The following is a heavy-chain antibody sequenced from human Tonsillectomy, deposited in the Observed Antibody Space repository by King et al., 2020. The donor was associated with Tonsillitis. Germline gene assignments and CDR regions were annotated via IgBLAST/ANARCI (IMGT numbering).Heavy chain of an antibody. CDR2: ISYDGSNK. J-gene: IGHJ4*02. V-gene: IGHV3-30*18. D-gene: IGHD3-22*01. CDR1: GFTFSSYG. Sequence: VRLVESGGGVVQPGRSLRLSCAASGFTFSSYGMHWVRQAPGKGLEWVAVISYDGSNKYYADSVKGRFTISRDNSKNTLYLQMNSLRAEDTAVYYCAKEGYYDSSGYYEAYYFDYWGQGTLVTVSS. CDR3: AKEGYYDSSGYYEAYYFDY.